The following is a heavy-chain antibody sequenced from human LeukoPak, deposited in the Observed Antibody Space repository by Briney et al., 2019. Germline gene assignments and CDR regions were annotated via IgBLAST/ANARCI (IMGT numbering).Heavy chain of an antibody. V-gene: IGHV3-33*01. CDR1: VFTFCESI. J-gene: IGHJ4*02. D-gene: IGHD3-3*01. Sequence: PGGSLRLSSAQPVFTFCESILHSGSQAPGKGLEWVAVIWYDGSNKYYADSVKGRFAISRDNSKNTLYLQMNSLRAEDTGVYYCPRYAFGSYCLDYWGQGTLVTVSS. CDR3: PRYAFGSYCLDY. CDR2: IWYDGSNK.